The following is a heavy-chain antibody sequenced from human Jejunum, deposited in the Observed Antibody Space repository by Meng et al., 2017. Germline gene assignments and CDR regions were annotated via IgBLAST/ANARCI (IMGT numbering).Heavy chain of an antibody. J-gene: IGHJ5*02. V-gene: IGHV4-4*02. CDR3: ARDLLDPNIAATGWFDP. CDR1: GGSISNNNW. D-gene: IGHD2/OR15-2a*01. CDR2: ISHTGRI. Sequence: VSGPSLVEASGTLSLTCAVSGGSISNNNWWSWVRQPPGKGLEWIGEISHTGRINYNPSLKSRVTMSLDKSKNQFSLDLTSVTGADTAVYYCARDLLDPNIAATGWFDPWGQGTLVTVSS.